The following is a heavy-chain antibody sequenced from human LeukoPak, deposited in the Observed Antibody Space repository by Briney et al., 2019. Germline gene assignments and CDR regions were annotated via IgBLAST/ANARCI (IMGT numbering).Heavy chain of an antibody. Sequence: PGGSLRLSCEASGFTFSSYRMNWVRQAPGKGLEWVSSISTSSTTTNIYYADSVKGRFTISRDNAKNSLFLQMNSLRAEDTAVYYCARDLIVGTTYFDYWGQGTLVTVSS. CDR1: GFTFSSYR. D-gene: IGHD1-26*01. J-gene: IGHJ4*02. CDR3: ARDLIVGTTYFDY. V-gene: IGHV3-21*01. CDR2: ISTSSTTTNI.